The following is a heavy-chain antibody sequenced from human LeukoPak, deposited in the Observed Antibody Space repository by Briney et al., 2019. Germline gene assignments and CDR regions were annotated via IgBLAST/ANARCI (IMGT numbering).Heavy chain of an antibody. CDR1: GGTFSSYA. CDR3: ARAQEAGDFDY. J-gene: IGHJ4*02. D-gene: IGHD7-27*01. V-gene: IGHV1-69*01. Sequence: SVQVSCKASGGTFSSYAISWVRQAPGQGLEWMGGIIHIFGTAKYAQKFQGRVTITADESTSTAYMELSSLRSEDTAVYYCARAQEAGDFDYWGQGTLVTVCS. CDR2: IIHIFGTA.